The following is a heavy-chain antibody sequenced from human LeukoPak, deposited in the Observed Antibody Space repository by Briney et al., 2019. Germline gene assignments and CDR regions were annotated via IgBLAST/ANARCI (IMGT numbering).Heavy chain of an antibody. D-gene: IGHD2-2*01. CDR2: IIPIFGTA. Sequence: SVKVSCKASGGTFSSYAISWVRQAPGQGLEWMGGIIPIFGTANYAQKFQGRVTITADESTSTAYMELSSLRSEDTAVYYCATYPGIVVVPAAIYYFDYWGQGTLVTASS. CDR1: GGTFSSYA. CDR3: ATYPGIVVVPAAIYYFDY. V-gene: IGHV1-69*13. J-gene: IGHJ4*02.